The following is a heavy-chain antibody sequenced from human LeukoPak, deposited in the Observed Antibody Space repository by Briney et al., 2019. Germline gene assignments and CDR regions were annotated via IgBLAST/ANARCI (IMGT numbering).Heavy chain of an antibody. CDR1: GFTFSSYA. CDR2: ISGSGGST. V-gene: IGHV3-23*01. J-gene: IGHJ4*02. D-gene: IGHD6-13*01. Sequence: GGSLRLSCAASGFTFSSYAMSWVRQAPGKGLEWVSAISGSGGSTYYADSVKGRFTISRDNSKNTLYLQMNSLRAEDTAVYYCARDWVAAAGQYYFDYWGQGTLVTVSS. CDR3: ARDWVAAAGQYYFDY.